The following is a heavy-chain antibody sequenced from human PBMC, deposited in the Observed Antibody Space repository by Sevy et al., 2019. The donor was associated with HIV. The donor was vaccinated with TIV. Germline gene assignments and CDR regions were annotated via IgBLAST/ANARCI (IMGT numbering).Heavy chain of an antibody. V-gene: IGHV3-21*01. CDR3: ARPTSGLSEYEPLDNARFYGMDV. CDR1: GFTFRTYG. D-gene: IGHD1-20*01. Sequence: GGSLRLSCAASGFTFRTYGMTWVRQAPGRGLRGVSSITAGSGSIFYADSVKARFTMSRDNAKNSLFLQMNSRRAEDTAVYYCARPTSGLSEYEPLDNARFYGMDVWGQGTTVTVSS. J-gene: IGHJ6*02. CDR2: ITAGSGSI.